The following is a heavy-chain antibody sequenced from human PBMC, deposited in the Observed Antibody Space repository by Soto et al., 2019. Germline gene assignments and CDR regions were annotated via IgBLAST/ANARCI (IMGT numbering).Heavy chain of an antibody. CDR1: GFTFSSYA. Sequence: EVQLLESGGGLVQPGGSLRLSCAASGFTFSSYAMSWVRQAPGKGLAWVSCISVSGGSTYYVDSVKGRFTISRDNSKNTLYLQMNSLRAEDTAVYYCASNTRYDPPDYWGQGTLVTVSS. CDR2: ISVSGGST. CDR3: ASNTRYDPPDY. V-gene: IGHV3-23*01. J-gene: IGHJ4*02. D-gene: IGHD3-16*01.